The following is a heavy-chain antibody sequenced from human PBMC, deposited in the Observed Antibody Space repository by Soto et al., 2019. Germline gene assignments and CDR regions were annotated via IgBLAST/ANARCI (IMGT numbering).Heavy chain of an antibody. V-gene: IGHV1-18*01. CDR1: GYTFTNYG. J-gene: IGHJ6*02. Sequence: QVQVVQSGDEVKKPGASVKVSCKASGYTFTNYGSSWVRQAPGQGLEWMGWISGYNGNTKYAEKFQGRVTMTTDTSTSTAHMELRSLRSDDTAVYYCAREGQALYYYYGMDVWGQGTAVTVSS. CDR3: AREGQALYYYYGMDV. CDR2: ISGYNGNT.